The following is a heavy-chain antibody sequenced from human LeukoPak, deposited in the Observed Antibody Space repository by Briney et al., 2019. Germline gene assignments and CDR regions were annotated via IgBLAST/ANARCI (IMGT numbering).Heavy chain of an antibody. CDR3: ARAGYCRSPTCPDAFDF. Sequence: PSETLSLTCTVSGGSFTSSSHYWGWIRQPPGKGLEWIGNIYYRGITYYNTSLKGRVTISVDTSKNQLSLELSSVTAADTAVYYCARAGYCRSPTCPDAFDFWGQGTKVTVSS. CDR1: GGSFTSSSHY. D-gene: IGHD2-2*01. J-gene: IGHJ3*01. V-gene: IGHV4-39*07. CDR2: IYYRGIT.